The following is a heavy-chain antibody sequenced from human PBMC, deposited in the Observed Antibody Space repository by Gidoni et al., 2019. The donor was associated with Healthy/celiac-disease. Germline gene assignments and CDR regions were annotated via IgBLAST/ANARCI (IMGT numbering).Heavy chain of an antibody. V-gene: IGHV3-7*03. CDR2: IKQDGSEK. D-gene: IGHD2-2*01. CDR3: ARDLIVVVPADLGYYGMDV. Sequence: GLEWVANIKQDGSEKYYVDSVKGRFTISRDNAKNSLYLQMNSLRAEDTAVYYCARDLIVVVPADLGYYGMDVWGQGTTVTVSS. J-gene: IGHJ6*02.